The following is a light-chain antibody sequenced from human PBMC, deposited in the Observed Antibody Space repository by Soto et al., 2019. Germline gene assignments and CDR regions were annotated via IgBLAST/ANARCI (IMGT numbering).Light chain of an antibody. CDR2: AAS. J-gene: IGKJ4*01. V-gene: IGKV1-39*01. CDR3: QQTYNTPPT. Sequence: DIQMTQSPSSLFASVGDRVTIPCRASQSISRSLSWYQQKPGQAPKLLIYAASTLQGGVPSRFIGSGSGIEFTLTISSLQPEDFATYDCQQTYNTPPTFGGGTKVEIK. CDR1: QSISRS.